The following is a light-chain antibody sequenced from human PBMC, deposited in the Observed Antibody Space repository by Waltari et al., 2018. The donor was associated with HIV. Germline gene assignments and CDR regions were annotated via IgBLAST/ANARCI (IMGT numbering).Light chain of an antibody. J-gene: IGKJ3*01. CDR2: DAS. V-gene: IGKV1-13*02. CDR3: QQLGT. CDR1: QGISSA. Sequence: AIQLTQSPSSLSASVGARVTITCRASQGISSALAWYQQKPGKAPKLLIYDASSLESGVPSRFSGSGSGTDFTLTISSLQLEDFAIYYCQQLGTFGPGTKVDIK.